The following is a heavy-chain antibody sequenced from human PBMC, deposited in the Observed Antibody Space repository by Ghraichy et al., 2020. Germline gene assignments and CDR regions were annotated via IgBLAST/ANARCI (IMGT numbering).Heavy chain of an antibody. CDR3: ARLCVGVVADSPYHHYGLDV. CDR2: VYYSGSA. Sequence: SETLSLTCTVSGGSTNTNSYYWGWIRQPPGKGLEWIGSVYYSGSAYYNPSIQSRVTLSIDTSKNHFSLSLRSVTAEDTAVYYCARLCVGVVADSPYHHYGLDVWGQGTTVTVSS. CDR1: GGSTNTNSYY. J-gene: IGHJ6*02. V-gene: IGHV4-39*07. D-gene: IGHD3-3*01.